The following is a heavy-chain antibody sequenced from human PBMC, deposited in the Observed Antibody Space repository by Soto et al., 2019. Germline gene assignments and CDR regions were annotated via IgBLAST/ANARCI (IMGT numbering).Heavy chain of an antibody. Sequence: PGGSLRLSCAASGFTFSSYGMHWVRQAPGKGLEWVAVISYDGSNKYYADSVKGRFTISRDNSKNTLYLQMNSLRAEDTAVYYCAKVTEWVWYSYGLHYAPDYYGMDVWGQGTTVTVSS. J-gene: IGHJ6*02. CDR1: GFTFSSYG. CDR2: ISYDGSNK. V-gene: IGHV3-30*18. CDR3: AKVTEWVWYSYGLHYAPDYYGMDV. D-gene: IGHD5-18*01.